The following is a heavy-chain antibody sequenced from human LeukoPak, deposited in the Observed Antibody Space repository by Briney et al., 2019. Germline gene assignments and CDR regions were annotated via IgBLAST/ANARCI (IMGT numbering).Heavy chain of an antibody. CDR3: ARSPRLGWLQSPDAFDI. V-gene: IGHV4-4*07. D-gene: IGHD5-24*01. J-gene: IGHJ3*02. CDR2: IYTSGST. Sequence: SETLSLTCTVSGGSISSYYWSWIRQPAGKGLEWIGRIYTSGSTNYNPSLKSRVTMSVDTSKNQFSLKLSSVTAADTAVYYCARSPRLGWLQSPDAFDIWGQGTMVTVSS. CDR1: GGSISSYY.